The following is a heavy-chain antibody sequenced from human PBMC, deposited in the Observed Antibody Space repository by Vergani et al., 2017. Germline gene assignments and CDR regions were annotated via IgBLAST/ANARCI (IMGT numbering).Heavy chain of an antibody. CDR2: IKSKTDGGTT. CDR1: GFTFSNAW. Sequence: EVQLVESGGGLVKPGGSLRLSCAASGFTFSNAWMSWVRQAPGKGREWVGRIKSKTDGGTTEYAAPVKGRITISRDDSKNTLYLQMNSLKTEDTAVYYCTTDRTFGGVIWGQGTLVTVSS. D-gene: IGHD3-16*01. J-gene: IGHJ4*02. CDR3: TTDRTFGGVI. V-gene: IGHV3-15*01.